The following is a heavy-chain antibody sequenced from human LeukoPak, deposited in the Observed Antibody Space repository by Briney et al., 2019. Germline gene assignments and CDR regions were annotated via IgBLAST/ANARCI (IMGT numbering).Heavy chain of an antibody. V-gene: IGHV3-7*01. CDR2: IKEDGSEK. D-gene: IGHD2-21*02. CDR1: GFTFSNAW. J-gene: IGHJ4*02. CDR3: AKDIVGGGDDY. Sequence: GGSLRLSCAASGFTFSNAWMSWVRQAPGKGLEWVANIKEDGSEKKYVDSVKGRFTISRDNAKNSVYLQMNSLRVEDTAVYYCAKDIVGGGDDYWGQGTLVTVSS.